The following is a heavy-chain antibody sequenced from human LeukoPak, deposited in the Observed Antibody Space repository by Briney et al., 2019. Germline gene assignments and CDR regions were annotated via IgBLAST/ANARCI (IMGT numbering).Heavy chain of an antibody. CDR1: GYSFTSYW. J-gene: IGHJ4*02. V-gene: IGHV5-51*01. CDR3: ARRPFETTVVPWDFY. Sequence: GESLKISCKGSGYSFTSYWIGWVRQMPGKGLEWMGIIYPGDSDTRYSPSFQGQVTISADKSISTAYLQWSSLKASDTAMYYCARRPFETTVVPWDFYWGQGTQVTVSS. D-gene: IGHD4-23*01. CDR2: IYPGDSDT.